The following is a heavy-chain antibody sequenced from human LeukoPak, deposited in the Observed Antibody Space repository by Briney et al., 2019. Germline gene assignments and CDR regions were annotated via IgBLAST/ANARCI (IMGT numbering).Heavy chain of an antibody. CDR2: ISPSADRT. D-gene: IGHD3-22*01. CDR1: GFTYSSYA. Sequence: GGSLRLSCAASGFTYSSYAMSWVRQAPGKGLEWVSFISPSADRTSNADSVEGRFTISRDNPRNTLYLQMNSLRDEDTAVYYCAIMHGYYDGSGYWVQWGQGTLVTVSS. J-gene: IGHJ4*02. V-gene: IGHV3-23*01. CDR3: AIMHGYYDGSGYWVQ.